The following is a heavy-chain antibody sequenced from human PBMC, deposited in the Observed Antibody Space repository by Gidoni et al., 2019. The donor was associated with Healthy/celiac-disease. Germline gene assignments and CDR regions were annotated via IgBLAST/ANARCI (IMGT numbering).Heavy chain of an antibody. Sequence: QVQLLQSGAAATKPGPSVKLSCKVSVITLTELSMHRVRQAPGKSLEWMGGLDPEDSETINEQKFQGRVSITEDTFREIAYMERSILRSEGTAVDYWATENWNDTWFDPWGQGTLVTVSS. CDR1: VITLTELS. CDR2: LDPEDSET. V-gene: IGHV1-24*01. J-gene: IGHJ5*02. D-gene: IGHD1-1*01. CDR3: ATENWNDTWFDP.